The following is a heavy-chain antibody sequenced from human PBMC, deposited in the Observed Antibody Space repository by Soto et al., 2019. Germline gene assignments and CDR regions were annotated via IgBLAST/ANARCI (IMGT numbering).Heavy chain of an antibody. CDR2: IYYSGST. J-gene: IGHJ1*01. Sequence: PSETLSLTCTVSGGSISSGDYYWSWIRQPPGKGLEWIGYIYYSGSTYYNPSLKSRVTISVDTSKNQFSLKLSSVTAADTAVYYCAREVPDYYDSSGYYFQHWGQGTLVTV. D-gene: IGHD3-22*01. CDR1: GGSISSGDYY. V-gene: IGHV4-30-4*01. CDR3: AREVPDYYDSSGYYFQH.